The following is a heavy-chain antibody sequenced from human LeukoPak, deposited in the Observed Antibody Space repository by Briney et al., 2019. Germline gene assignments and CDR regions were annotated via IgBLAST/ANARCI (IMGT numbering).Heavy chain of an antibody. CDR3: ARGGNPDI. J-gene: IGHJ3*02. CDR1: GFTFGTYG. Sequence: GGSLRLSCAASGFTFGTYGMTWVRQAPGRGLEWVSAISGSGGSTSYADSVKGRSTISRDNAKNSLYLQMNSLRAEDTAVYYCARGGNPDIWGQGTMVTVSS. V-gene: IGHV3-23*01. CDR2: ISGSGGST.